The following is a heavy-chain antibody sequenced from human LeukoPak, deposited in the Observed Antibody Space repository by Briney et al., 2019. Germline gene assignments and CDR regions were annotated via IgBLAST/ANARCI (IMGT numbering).Heavy chain of an antibody. Sequence: SETLSLTCTVSGGSISRGDYYWSWLRQHPGKGLEWIGYIHYSGSTYYNPSLTGRFSISVDTSKNQFSLKLTSVTAADTAVYYCARDGLIRGQGTLVTVSS. J-gene: IGHJ4*02. D-gene: IGHD3-10*01. CDR3: ARDGLI. V-gene: IGHV4-31*03. CDR2: IHYSGST. CDR1: GGSISRGDYY.